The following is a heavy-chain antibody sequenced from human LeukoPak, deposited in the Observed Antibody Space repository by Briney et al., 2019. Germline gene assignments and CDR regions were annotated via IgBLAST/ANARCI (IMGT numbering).Heavy chain of an antibody. CDR1: GFILSSYG. J-gene: IGHJ4*02. CDR2: ISYDGSNK. CDR3: AKSSVGEGRIIPSGYFDK. D-gene: IGHD2-15*01. Sequence: GGSLRLSCAASGFILSSYGMHWVRQAPGKGLEWVAVISYDGSNKYYADSVRGRFTISRDNSKKTLYLQMNSLRAEDTAVYYCAKSSVGEGRIIPSGYFDKWGQGTLVTVSS. V-gene: IGHV3-30*18.